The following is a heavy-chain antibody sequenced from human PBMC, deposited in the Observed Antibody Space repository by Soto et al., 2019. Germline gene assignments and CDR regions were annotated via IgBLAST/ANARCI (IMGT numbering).Heavy chain of an antibody. D-gene: IGHD6-13*01. V-gene: IGHV1-18*01. J-gene: IGHJ4*02. CDR3: ARQPYSSSWYSDY. CDR1: GDTITSYG. Sequence: APVKLSCKASGDTITSYGISWVRQAPGQGLEWMGWISAYNGNTNYAQKLQGRVTMTTDTSTSTAYMELRSLRSDDTAVYYCARQPYSSSWYSDYWGQGTLVTVSS. CDR2: ISAYNGNT.